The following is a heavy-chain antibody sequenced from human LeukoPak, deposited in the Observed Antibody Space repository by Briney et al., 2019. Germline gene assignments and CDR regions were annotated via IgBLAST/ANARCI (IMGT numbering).Heavy chain of an antibody. Sequence: GGSLRLSCAASGFTFSSYGMHWVRQAPGKGLEWVSVIWYDGSNKYYADSVKGRFTISRDNSKNTLYLQMNSLRAEDTAVYYCARAPCGGDCYTPEYFQHWGQGTLVTVSS. V-gene: IGHV3-33*01. CDR2: IWYDGSNK. CDR3: ARAPCGGDCYTPEYFQH. J-gene: IGHJ1*01. CDR1: GFTFSSYG. D-gene: IGHD2-21*02.